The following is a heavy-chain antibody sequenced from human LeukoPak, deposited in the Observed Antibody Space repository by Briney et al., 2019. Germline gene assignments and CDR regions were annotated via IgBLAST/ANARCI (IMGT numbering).Heavy chain of an antibody. J-gene: IGHJ3*02. CDR2: INPTVGDT. CDR3: TRYGFSSSWQGGWHAFDI. CDR1: GYTLTSYY. V-gene: IGHV1-46*01. D-gene: IGHD6-13*01. Sequence: ASVKVSCKSSGYTLTSYYMHWVRQAPGQGLEWMGIINPTVGDTIYAQKFQGRVTMTRDMSTSTVYMELSSLRSDDTAVYYCTRYGFSSSWQGGWHAFDIWGQGTMVTVSS.